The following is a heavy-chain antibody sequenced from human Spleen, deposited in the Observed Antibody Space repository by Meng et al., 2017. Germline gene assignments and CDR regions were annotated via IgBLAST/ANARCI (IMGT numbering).Heavy chain of an antibody. CDR1: GFTFGDFG. V-gene: IGHV3-74*01. D-gene: IGHD3-3*01. CDR3: ARDLAWVLFDY. J-gene: IGHJ4*02. CDR2: IVSDGGIT. Sequence: GESLKISCSASGFTFGDFGMSWFRQSPGKGLEWISRIVSDGGITTYADSVKGRFTVSRDNAKNTLYLQMNSLGADDTAVYYCARDLAWVLFDYWGQGALVTVSS.